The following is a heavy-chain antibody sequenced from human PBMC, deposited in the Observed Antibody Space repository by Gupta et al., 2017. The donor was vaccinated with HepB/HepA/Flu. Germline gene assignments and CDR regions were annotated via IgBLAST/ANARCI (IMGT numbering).Heavy chain of an antibody. CDR1: GGPISSSSYY. Sequence: QLQLQESGPGLVKPSETLSLTCTVPGGPISSSSYYWGWIRQPPGKGLEWIGSIYYSGSTYYNPSLKSRVTISVDTSKNQFSLKLSSVTAADTAVYYCARLPNTVTTDWFDPWGQGTLVTVSS. D-gene: IGHD4-17*01. J-gene: IGHJ5*02. V-gene: IGHV4-39*01. CDR3: ARLPNTVTTDWFDP. CDR2: IYYSGST.